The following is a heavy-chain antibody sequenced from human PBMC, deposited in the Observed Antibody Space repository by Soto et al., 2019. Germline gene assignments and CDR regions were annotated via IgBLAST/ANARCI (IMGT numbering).Heavy chain of an antibody. D-gene: IGHD4-17*01. CDR1: GFTFSNAW. CDR3: TTGLYGAGYGMDV. V-gene: IGHV3-15*07. Sequence: GGSLRLSCAASGFTFSNAWMNWVRQAPGKGLEWVGRIKSKTDGGTTDYAAPVKGRFTISRDDSKNTLYLQMNSLKTEDTAVHYCTTGLYGAGYGMDVWGQGTTVTVSS. J-gene: IGHJ6*02. CDR2: IKSKTDGGTT.